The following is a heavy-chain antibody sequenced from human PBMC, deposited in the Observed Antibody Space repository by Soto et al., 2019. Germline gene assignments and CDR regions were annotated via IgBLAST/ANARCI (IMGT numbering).Heavy chain of an antibody. CDR3: ARAGRAAAGSA. CDR1: GYSISSGYY. CDR2: IYHSGST. V-gene: IGHV4-38-2*01. J-gene: IGHJ5*02. Sequence: PSETLSLTCAVSGYSISSGYYWGCIRQPPGKGLEWIGSIYHSGSTYYNPSLKSRVTISVDTSKNQFSLKLSSVTAADTAVYYCARAGRAAAGSAWGQGTLVTVSS. D-gene: IGHD6-13*01.